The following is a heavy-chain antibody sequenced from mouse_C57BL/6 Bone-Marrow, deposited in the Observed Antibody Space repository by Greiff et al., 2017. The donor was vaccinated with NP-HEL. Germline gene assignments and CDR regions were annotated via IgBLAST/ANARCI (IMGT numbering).Heavy chain of an antibody. CDR2: IWSGGST. CDR1: GFSLTSYG. CDR3: ARTPNYYGSSPYYFDY. D-gene: IGHD1-1*01. J-gene: IGHJ2*01. Sequence: VKLMESGPGLVQPSQSLSITCTVSGFSLTSYGVHWVRQSPGKGLEWLGVIWSGGSTDYNAAFISRLSISKDNSKSQVFFKMNSLQADDTAIYYCARTPNYYGSSPYYFDYWGQGTTLTVSS. V-gene: IGHV2-2*01.